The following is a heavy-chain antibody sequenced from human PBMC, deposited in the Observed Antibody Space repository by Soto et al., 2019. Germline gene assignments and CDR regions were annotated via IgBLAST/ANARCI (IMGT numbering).Heavy chain of an antibody. D-gene: IGHD2-2*01. CDR1: GGSISSYY. CDR3: AALGYCSSTSCRLYAFDI. V-gene: IGHV4-59*08. J-gene: IGHJ3*02. CDR2: IYYSGST. Sequence: SETLSLTCTVSGGSISSYYWSWFRQPQGKGLEWIGYIYYSGSTNYNPSLKSRVTISVDTSKNQFSLKLSSVTAADTAVYYCAALGYCSSTSCRLYAFDIWGQGTMVTV.